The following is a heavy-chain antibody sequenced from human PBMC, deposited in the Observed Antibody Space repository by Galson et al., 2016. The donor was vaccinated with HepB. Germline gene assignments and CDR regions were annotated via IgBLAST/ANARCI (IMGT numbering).Heavy chain of an antibody. J-gene: IGHJ4*02. CDR2: INRDGGST. CDR3: AIGKRF. CDR1: GFTFDDYT. V-gene: IGHV3-43D*04. D-gene: IGHD1-26*01. Sequence: SLRLSCAASGFTFDDYTMHWVRQPTGKGLEWVSLINRDGGSTNYADSVKGRFTISRDNAQNSIYLQMHSLRDEDTATYYCAIGKRFWGQGTLVTVSS.